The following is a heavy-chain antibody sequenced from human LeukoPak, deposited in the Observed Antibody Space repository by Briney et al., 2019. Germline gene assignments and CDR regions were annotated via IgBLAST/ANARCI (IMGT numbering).Heavy chain of an antibody. D-gene: IGHD1-26*01. CDR1: GYTFTSYY. CDR3: ARDHGMGAFDI. Sequence: ASVKVSCKASGYTFTSYYMHWVRQAPGQGLEWMGIINPSGGSTSYAQKFQGRVTMTRDTSTSTVYMELSSLRSDDTAVYYCARDHGMGAFDIWGQGTMVTVSS. CDR2: INPSGGST. J-gene: IGHJ3*02. V-gene: IGHV1-46*01.